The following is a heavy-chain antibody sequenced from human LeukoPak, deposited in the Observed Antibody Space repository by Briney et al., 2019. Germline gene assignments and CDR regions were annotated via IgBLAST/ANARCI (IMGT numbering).Heavy chain of an antibody. CDR3: AAAQYYYYYYGMDV. V-gene: IGHV4-39*07. CDR1: GGSISSSSYY. J-gene: IGHJ6*02. CDR2: IYYSGST. D-gene: IGHD6-13*01. Sequence: SETLSLTCTVSGGSISSSSYYWGWIRQPPGKGLEWIGSIYYSGSTYYNPSLKSRVTISVDTSKNQFSLKLSSVTAADTAVYYCAAAQYYYYYYGMDVWGRGTTVTVSS.